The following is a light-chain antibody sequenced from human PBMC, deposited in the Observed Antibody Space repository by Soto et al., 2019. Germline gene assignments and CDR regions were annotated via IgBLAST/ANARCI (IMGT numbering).Light chain of an antibody. J-gene: IGLJ2*01. CDR3: ASWDDSLYSPV. Sequence: VLTQPPSASGTPGQRVTISCSGNSFNIGSNYVYWYLHLPGTAPKLLIYNDAQRPSGVPERFSGSKSGTSASLAISGLRSEDEADYYCASWDDSLYSPVFGGGTKLTVL. CDR2: NDA. CDR1: SFNIGSNY. V-gene: IGLV1-47*02.